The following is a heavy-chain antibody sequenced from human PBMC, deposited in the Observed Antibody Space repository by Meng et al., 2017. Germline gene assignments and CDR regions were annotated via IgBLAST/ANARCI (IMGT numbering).Heavy chain of an antibody. Sequence: GHVCQIWFALKRPGASGRFTCKASGSTFQSYVMNWVRQAPGQGLEWMGWINTNTGNPTYAQGFTGRFVFSLDTSVSTAYLQISSLKAEDTAVYYCAREGRVDFDYWGQGTLVTVSS. V-gene: IGHV7-4-1*02. D-gene: IGHD1-26*01. CDR1: GSTFQSYV. CDR2: INTNTGNP. CDR3: AREGRVDFDY. J-gene: IGHJ4*02.